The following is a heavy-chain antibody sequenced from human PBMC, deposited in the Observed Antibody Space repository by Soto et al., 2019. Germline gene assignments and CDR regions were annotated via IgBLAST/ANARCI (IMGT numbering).Heavy chain of an antibody. CDR1: GGTFSSYA. CDR3: ARDRRDDYGGKSFDY. J-gene: IGHJ4*02. CDR2: IIPIFGTA. D-gene: IGHD4-17*01. V-gene: IGHV1-69*01. Sequence: VKVSCKASGGTFSSYAISWVRQAPGQGLEWMGGIIPIFGTANYAQKFQGRVTITADESTSTAYMELSSLRSEDTAVYYCARDRRDDYGGKSFDYWGQGTLVTVSS.